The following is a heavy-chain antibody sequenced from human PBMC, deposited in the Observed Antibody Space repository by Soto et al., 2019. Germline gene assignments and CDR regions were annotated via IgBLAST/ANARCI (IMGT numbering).Heavy chain of an antibody. J-gene: IGHJ3*02. CDR3: ARRYGYSFYI. V-gene: IGHV4-61*08. CDR1: GGSISRGGYS. D-gene: IGHD2-15*01. CDR2: IYYSGST. Sequence: SEPLSLKCAVAGGSISRGGYSWSWIRQPPGKGLEWIGYIYYSGSTNYNPSLKSRVTISVDTSKNQFSLKLSSVTAADTAVYYWARRYGYSFYIWGQGTMVTVSS.